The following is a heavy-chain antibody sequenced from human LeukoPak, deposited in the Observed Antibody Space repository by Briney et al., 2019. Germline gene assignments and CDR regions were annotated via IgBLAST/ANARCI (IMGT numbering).Heavy chain of an antibody. D-gene: IGHD6-19*01. CDR2: INHSGST. CDR3: ARQGYSSGHHTY. V-gene: IGHV4-34*01. Sequence: SETLSLTCTVSGGSISNYYWSWIRQPPGKGLEWMGEINHSGSTNYNPSLKSRVTISVDTSKNHFSLKLSSVTAADTAVYYCARQGYSSGHHTYWGQGTLVTVSS. CDR1: GGSISNYY. J-gene: IGHJ4*02.